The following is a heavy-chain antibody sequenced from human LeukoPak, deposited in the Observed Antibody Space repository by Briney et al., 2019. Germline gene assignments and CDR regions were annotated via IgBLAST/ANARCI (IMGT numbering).Heavy chain of an antibody. CDR3: AKASYSGYSSGRPPFDY. V-gene: IGHV3-9*01. Sequence: GGSLRLSCAASGFTFDDYAMHWVRQAPGKGLEWVSGISWNSGSIGYADSVKGRFTISRDNAKNSLYLQMNSLRAEDTALYYCAKASYSGYSSGRPPFDYWAREPWSPSPQ. J-gene: IGHJ4*02. D-gene: IGHD6-19*01. CDR2: ISWNSGSI. CDR1: GFTFDDYA.